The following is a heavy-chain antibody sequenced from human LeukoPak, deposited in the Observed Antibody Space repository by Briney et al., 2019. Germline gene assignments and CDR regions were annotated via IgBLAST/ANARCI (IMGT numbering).Heavy chain of an antibody. Sequence: GGSLRPSCAASGFTFSSYGMHWVRQAPGKGLEWVAVIWYDGSNKYYADSVKGRFTISRDNSKNTLYLQMNSLRAEDTAVYYCAKGGGYGDYGDYWGQGTLVTVSS. J-gene: IGHJ4*02. D-gene: IGHD1-26*01. CDR1: GFTFSSYG. CDR3: AKGGGYGDYGDY. CDR2: IWYDGSNK. V-gene: IGHV3-33*06.